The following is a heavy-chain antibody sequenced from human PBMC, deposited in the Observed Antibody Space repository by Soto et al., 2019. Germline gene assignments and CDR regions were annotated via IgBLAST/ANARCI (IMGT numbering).Heavy chain of an antibody. CDR2: ITWGGSA. J-gene: IGHJ6*02. Sequence: EVQLLESGGGLIHPGGSLRLSCAGSGFTFSDYGMSWVRQAPGQGLEWVSGITWGGSAYYAESVRGRFIISRDSSKNTLYVQMNRLRAEDTAIYYCAKEKTSSTYDGLDVWGQGTPVTVSS. CDR1: GFTFSDYG. CDR3: AKEKTSSTYDGLDV. V-gene: IGHV3-23*01.